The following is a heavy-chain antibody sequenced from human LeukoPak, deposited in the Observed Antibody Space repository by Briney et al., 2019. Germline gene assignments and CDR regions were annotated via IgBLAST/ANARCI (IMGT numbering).Heavy chain of an antibody. V-gene: IGHV4-61*02. D-gene: IGHD4-17*01. Sequence: PSEXLSLTCTVSGGSISSGSYYWSWVRQPAGTGLEWIGRIYSSGSTNYNPSLKSRVTISVDTSKNQFSLKLSSVTAADTAVYYCARWVGYGDYFDYWGQGTLVTVSS. CDR3: ARWVGYGDYFDY. CDR1: GGSISSGSYY. CDR2: IYSSGST. J-gene: IGHJ4*02.